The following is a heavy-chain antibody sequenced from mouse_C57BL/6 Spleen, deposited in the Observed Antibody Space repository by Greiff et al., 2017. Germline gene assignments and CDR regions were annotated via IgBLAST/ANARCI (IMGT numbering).Heavy chain of an antibody. V-gene: IGHV1-42*01. CDR2: INPSTGGT. CDR1: GYSFTGYY. Sequence: VQLKQSGPELVKPGASVKISCKASGYSFTGYYMNWVKQSPEKSLEWIGEINPSTGGTTYNQKFKAKATLTVDKSSSSAYMQRKSLTSEDSAVYYCASDPTNCYSSSYGYAMDYWDQGTSVTVSS. D-gene: IGHD1-1*01. CDR3: ASDPTNCYSSSYGYAMDY. J-gene: IGHJ4*01.